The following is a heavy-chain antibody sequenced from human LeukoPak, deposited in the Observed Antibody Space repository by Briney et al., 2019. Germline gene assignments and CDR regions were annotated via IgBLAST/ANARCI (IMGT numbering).Heavy chain of an antibody. D-gene: IGHD6-19*01. Sequence: GGSLRLSCEASGFTFNTYAIYWVRQAPGKGLEWVSGICGSGGCTYYADTVKGRFTISRDNSKNTVYLQMNSLTADDTAVYYCAKTTVGYSSGRYPGWPADCWGQGALVTVSS. CDR2: ICGSGGCT. CDR3: AKTTVGYSSGRYPGWPADC. J-gene: IGHJ4*02. CDR1: GFTFNTYA. V-gene: IGHV3-23*01.